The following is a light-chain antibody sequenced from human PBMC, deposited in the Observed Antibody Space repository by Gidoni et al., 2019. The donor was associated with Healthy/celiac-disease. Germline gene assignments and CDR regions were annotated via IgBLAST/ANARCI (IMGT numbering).Light chain of an antibody. Sequence: QSALTQPSSVSGSPGQSITISCTGTRSDVGSYNLVSWYQQPPGKAPKLMIYEGSKRPSGLSNRFSGSKSGNTASLTISGLQAEDEADYYCCSYAGSGAYVVGTGTKVTVL. CDR1: RSDVGSYNL. CDR2: EGS. J-gene: IGLJ1*01. V-gene: IGLV2-23*01. CDR3: CSYAGSGAYV.